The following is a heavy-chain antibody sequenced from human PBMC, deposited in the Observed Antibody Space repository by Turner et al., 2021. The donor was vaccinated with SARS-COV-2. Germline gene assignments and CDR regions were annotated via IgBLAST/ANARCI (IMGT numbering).Heavy chain of an antibody. D-gene: IGHD6-19*01. Sequence: VQLQQWGAGLFKPSGTLSLTCAVYDGSFSDYYLAWSRQPPGKGLEWIGEISHSGSTNYNPYLKSRVTISADTSKKQFSLRLISVTAADTALYYCARVVYSGSSPFPVVRLYSYYGMDVWGQGTTVTVSS. J-gene: IGHJ6*02. CDR2: ISHSGST. V-gene: IGHV4-34*01. CDR1: DGSFSDYY. CDR3: ARVVYSGSSPFPVVRLYSYYGMDV.